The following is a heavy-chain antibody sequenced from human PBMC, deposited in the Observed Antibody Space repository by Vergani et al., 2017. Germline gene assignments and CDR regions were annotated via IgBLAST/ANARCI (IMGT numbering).Heavy chain of an antibody. V-gene: IGHV5-51*01. Sequence: EVQLVQSGAEVKKPGESLKISCKGSGYSFTSYWIGWVRQMPGKGMEWMGIIYPGDSDTRYSPSFQGQVTISADKSLSHAYLQWSSLKASDTAMYYCARQDIVVVPAAVGGAFDIWGQGTMVTVSS. CDR1: GYSFTSYW. CDR3: ARQDIVVVPAAVGGAFDI. D-gene: IGHD2-2*01. CDR2: IYPGDSDT. J-gene: IGHJ3*02.